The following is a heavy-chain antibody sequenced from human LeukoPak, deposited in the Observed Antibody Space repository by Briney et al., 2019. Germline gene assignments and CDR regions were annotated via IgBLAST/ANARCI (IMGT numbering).Heavy chain of an antibody. J-gene: IGHJ4*02. CDR1: GFTFSSYG. D-gene: IGHD6-6*01. CDR2: IWYDGSNK. CDR3: ARDFARATYSSLTY. V-gene: IGHV3-33*01. Sequence: GRSLRLSCAASGFTFSSYGMHWARQAPGKGLEWVAVIWYDGSNKYYADSVKGRFTISRDNSKNTLYLQMNSLRAEDTAVYYCARDFARATYSSLTYWGQGTLVTVSS.